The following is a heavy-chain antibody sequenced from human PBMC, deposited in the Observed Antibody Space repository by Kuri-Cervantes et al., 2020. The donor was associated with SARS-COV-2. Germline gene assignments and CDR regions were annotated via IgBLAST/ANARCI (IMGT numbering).Heavy chain of an antibody. CDR2: INPSGGGT. J-gene: IGHJ4*02. CDR1: GYTFTGYY. D-gene: IGHD3-10*01. V-gene: IGHV1-2*02. CDR3: ARGSIFSDTGGWYFDY. Sequence: ASVKVSCKASGYTFTGYYIHWVRQAPGHGLEWMGWINPSGGGTHYSQKFQDRVTMTRDTSIATAYMELNRLRSDDTAVYYCARGSIFSDTGGWYFDYWGQGTLVTVSS.